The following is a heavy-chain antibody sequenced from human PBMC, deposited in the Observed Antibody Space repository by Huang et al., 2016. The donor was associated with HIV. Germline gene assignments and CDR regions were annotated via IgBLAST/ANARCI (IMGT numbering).Heavy chain of an antibody. CDR2: INHGEST. Sequence: QVQLQQWGAGLLRPSATLSLTCAVYGGSFRGYYGTWIRQPPGKGLEWIGEINHGESTNYNPSLKSRVTISVDTSRNQFSLTWTSVTAADTAVYYCARGQGGYYYCYMDVWGKGTTVTVSS. V-gene: IGHV4-34*01. CDR1: GGSFRGYY. J-gene: IGHJ6*03. CDR3: ARGQGGYYYCYMDV.